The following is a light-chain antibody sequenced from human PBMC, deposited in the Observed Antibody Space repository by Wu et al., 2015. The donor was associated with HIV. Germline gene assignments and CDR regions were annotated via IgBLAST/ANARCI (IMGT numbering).Light chain of an antibody. CDR3: QQFKSYPLT. Sequence: AIQLTQSPSSLSASVGDRVTITCRASQGISSALAWYQQKPGRPPRLLIYDASNLQSGVPSRFSGSGSGTDFILTISSLQPEDFATYYCQQFKSYPLTFGPGTKVNIK. V-gene: IGKV1-13*02. J-gene: IGKJ3*01. CDR2: DAS. CDR1: QGISSA.